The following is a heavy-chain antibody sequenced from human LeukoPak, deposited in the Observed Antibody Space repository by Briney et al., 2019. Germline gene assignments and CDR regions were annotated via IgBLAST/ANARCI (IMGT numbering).Heavy chain of an antibody. CDR1: GGSISNYY. V-gene: IGHV4-4*07. J-gene: IGHJ6*03. CDR2: IYSSGST. D-gene: IGHD2-15*01. Sequence: SETLSLTCTVSGGSISNYYWSWIRQPAGKGLEWIGRIYSSGSTNYNPSLKSRVTMSVNTSMNHFSLRLSSVTAADTAVYYCARELGYCSGDSCSFYYSIDVWGKGTTVTISS. CDR3: ARELGYCSGDSCSFYYSIDV.